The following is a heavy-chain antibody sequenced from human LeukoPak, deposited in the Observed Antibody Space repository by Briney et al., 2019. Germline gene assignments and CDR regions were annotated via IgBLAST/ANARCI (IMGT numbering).Heavy chain of an antibody. Sequence: ASVKVSCKASGYTFTGYYMHWVRQAPGQGLEWMGWINPNSGGTNYAQKFQGRVTMTRDTSVSTAYMELSRLRSDDTAVYYCARVEYDFWSGPYYFDYWGQGTLVTVSS. D-gene: IGHD3-3*01. V-gene: IGHV1-2*02. J-gene: IGHJ4*02. CDR1: GYTFTGYY. CDR3: ARVEYDFWSGPYYFDY. CDR2: INPNSGGT.